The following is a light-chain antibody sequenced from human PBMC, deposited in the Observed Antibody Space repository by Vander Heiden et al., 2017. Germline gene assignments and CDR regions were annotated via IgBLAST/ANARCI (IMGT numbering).Light chain of an antibody. CDR3: QQDGSSPLT. J-gene: IGKJ1*01. V-gene: IGKV3-20*01. CDR2: GAS. Sequence: EIVLTQSPGTLSLSPGERATLSCRASQSVTNSYLAWYQQKPGQTPRLLIYGASTRAADIPDKFSRSGSGTDFTLTISSLEPEDSAVYYCQQDGSSPLTFGQGTKLEI. CDR1: QSVTNSY.